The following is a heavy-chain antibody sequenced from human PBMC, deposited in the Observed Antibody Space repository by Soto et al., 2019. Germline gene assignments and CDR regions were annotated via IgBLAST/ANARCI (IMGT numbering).Heavy chain of an antibody. CDR3: ARSKQQLVETFDI. CDR2: IYPGDSDT. V-gene: IGHV5-51*01. D-gene: IGHD6-13*01. Sequence: GESLKISCKGSGYSFTSYWIGWVRQMPGKGLEWMGIIYPGDSDTRYSPSFQGQVTISADKSISTAYLQWSSLKASDTAMYYCARSKQQLVETFDIWGQGTMVTVSS. CDR1: GYSFTSYW. J-gene: IGHJ3*02.